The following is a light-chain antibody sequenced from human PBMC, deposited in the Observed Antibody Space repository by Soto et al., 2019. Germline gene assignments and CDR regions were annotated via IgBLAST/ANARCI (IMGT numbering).Light chain of an antibody. CDR1: QSVSSN. Sequence: EIVMTQSPATLSVSPGERATLSCRASQSVSSNLACYQQKPGQAPRLLLAGASTRATGVPARFSGSGSGTECTLTISSLQSEDFAVYYCQQYIIGPETFGQGTKLEI. CDR2: GAS. J-gene: IGKJ2*01. V-gene: IGKV3-15*01. CDR3: QQYIIGPET.